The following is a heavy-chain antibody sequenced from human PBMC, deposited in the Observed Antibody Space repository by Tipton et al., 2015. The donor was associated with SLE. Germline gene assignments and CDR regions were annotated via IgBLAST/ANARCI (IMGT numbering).Heavy chain of an antibody. J-gene: IGHJ6*02. CDR1: GGSTSYYY. D-gene: IGHD4-17*01. V-gene: IGHV4-59*01. Sequence: TLSLTCTVSGGSTSYYYWNWIRQPPGKGLEWIGYIFNSGSTNYNPSLKSRVTISVDTSKNQFSLRLKSVTAADTAVYYCAGIGGKATVSPFYYYGMDVWGQGTTVTVSS. CDR3: AGIGGKATVSPFYYYGMDV. CDR2: IFNSGST.